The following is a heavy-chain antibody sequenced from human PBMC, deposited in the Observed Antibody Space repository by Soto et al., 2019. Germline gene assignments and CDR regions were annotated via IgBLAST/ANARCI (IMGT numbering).Heavy chain of an antibody. D-gene: IGHD6-19*01. CDR2: ISSNGGST. Sequence: EVQLVESGGGLVQPGGSLRLSCAASGFTFSSYAMHWVRQAPGKGLEYVSAISSNGGSTYYANSVKGRFTISRDNSKNTLYLQMGSLRAEDMAVYYCARKWLDSYYFEYWGQGTLVTVSS. CDR3: ARKWLDSYYFEY. V-gene: IGHV3-64*01. J-gene: IGHJ4*02. CDR1: GFTFSSYA.